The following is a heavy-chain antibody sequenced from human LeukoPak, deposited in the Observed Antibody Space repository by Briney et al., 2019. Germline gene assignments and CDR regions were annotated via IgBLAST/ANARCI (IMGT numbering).Heavy chain of an antibody. CDR1: GYTLTGYY. CDR3: ARDRQQLVQGYYGMDV. CDR2: INPNSGGT. D-gene: IGHD6-13*01. Sequence: ASVKVSCKASGYTLTGYYMHWVRQAPGQGLEWMGWINPNSGGTNYAQKFQGRVTMTRDTSISTAYMELSRLRSDDTAVYYCARDRQQLVQGYYGMDVWGQGTTVTVSS. J-gene: IGHJ6*02. V-gene: IGHV1-2*02.